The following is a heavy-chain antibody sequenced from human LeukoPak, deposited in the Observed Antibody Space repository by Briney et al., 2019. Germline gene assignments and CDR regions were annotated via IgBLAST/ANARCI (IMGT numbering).Heavy chain of an antibody. J-gene: IGHJ1*01. CDR2: IYRFGNT. Sequence: SETLSLTCAVSGDSISGHPWSWIRQPPGKGLEWIGYIYRFGNTDYNPSLMRRVTISLDTSKKQLSLNLTSVTAADTTVYYCAGRGQRYFRDWGQGTLVTVSS. V-gene: IGHV4-4*08. CDR3: AGRGQRYFRD. CDR1: GDSISGHP.